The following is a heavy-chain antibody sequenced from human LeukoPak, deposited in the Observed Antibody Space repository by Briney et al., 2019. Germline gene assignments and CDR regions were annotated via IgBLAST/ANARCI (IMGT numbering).Heavy chain of an antibody. J-gene: IGHJ5*02. V-gene: IGHV4-34*01. Sequence: SETLSLTCAVYGGSFSGYYWSWIRQPPGKGLEWIGEINHSGSTNYNPSLKSRVTISVDTSKNQFSLKLSSVTAADTAVYYCARGQLGWNFPSVWFDPWGQGTLVTVSS. CDR2: INHSGST. CDR3: ARGQLGWNFPSVWFDP. D-gene: IGHD1-7*01. CDR1: GGSFSGYY.